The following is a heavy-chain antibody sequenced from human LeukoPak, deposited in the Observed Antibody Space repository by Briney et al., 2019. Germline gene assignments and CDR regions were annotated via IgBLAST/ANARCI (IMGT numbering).Heavy chain of an antibody. Sequence: GGSLRLSCAASGFTFSSYAMHWVRQAPGKGLEWVAVISYDGSNKYYADSVKGRFTISRDNSKNTLYLQMNSLRAEDTAVYYCARTVAGYFDYWGQGTLVTVSS. J-gene: IGHJ4*02. V-gene: IGHV3-30-3*01. CDR2: ISYDGSNK. CDR1: GFTFSSYA. CDR3: ARTVAGYFDY. D-gene: IGHD6-19*01.